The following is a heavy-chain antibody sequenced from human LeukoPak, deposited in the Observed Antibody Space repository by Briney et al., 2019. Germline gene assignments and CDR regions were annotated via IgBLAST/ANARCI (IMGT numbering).Heavy chain of an antibody. D-gene: IGHD2-2*01. V-gene: IGHV4-61*02. CDR1: VGSLSIGSYY. CDR2: IYTRGST. J-gene: IGHJ5*02. Sequence: SQSLSLTCTVSVGSLSIGSYYWRSIRQPGGKGLGWIGRIYTRGSTNYKPSLKGRAPLPVDTSKNQFCGKLTAVKPPDTAVICCAWGQYCSSTSCDGMFDHWGQGTLVTVSS. CDR3: AWGQYCSSTSCDGMFDH.